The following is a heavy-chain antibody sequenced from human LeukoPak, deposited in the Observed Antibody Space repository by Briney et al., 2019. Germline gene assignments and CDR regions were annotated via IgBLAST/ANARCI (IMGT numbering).Heavy chain of an antibody. D-gene: IGHD2-2*02. Sequence: GGSLRLSCAASGFTFSASPMHWVRQASGKGLEWVGRITGTYATAYSASVKGRFTISRDDSKYTTYLQMNSPETEDTAVYYCTREGCGATSCYTNDYWGQGTLVTVSS. CDR3: TREGCGATSCYTNDY. J-gene: IGHJ4*02. V-gene: IGHV3-73*01. CDR1: GFTFSASP. CDR2: ITGTYAT.